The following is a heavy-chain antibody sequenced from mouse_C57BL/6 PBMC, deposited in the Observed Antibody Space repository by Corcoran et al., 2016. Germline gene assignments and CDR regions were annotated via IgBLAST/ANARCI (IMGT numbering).Heavy chain of an antibody. D-gene: IGHD3-3*01. V-gene: IGHV9-3*01. CDR1: GYTFTTYG. CDR2: INTYSGVP. Sequence: QIQLVQSGPELKKPGETVKISCKASGYTFTTYGMSWVKQAPGKGLKWMGWINTYSGVPTYADDFKGRFAFSLETSASTAYLQINNLKNEDTATYFCARWAGHYFDYWGQGTTLTVSS. CDR3: ARWAGHYFDY. J-gene: IGHJ2*01.